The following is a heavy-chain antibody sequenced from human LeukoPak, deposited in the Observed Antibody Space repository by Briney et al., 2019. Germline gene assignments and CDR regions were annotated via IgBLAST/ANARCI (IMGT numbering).Heavy chain of an antibody. Sequence: ASVKVSCKASGYTFTSYDINWVRQATGPGLEWMGWMNPNSGKTGYAHKFQGRVTITRNNSISTAYMELSSLRSEDTAVYYCARGIVVPRARMSPRFDPWGQGTLVTVSS. J-gene: IGHJ5*02. CDR2: MNPNSGKT. D-gene: IGHD2-2*01. V-gene: IGHV1-8*03. CDR1: GYTFTSYD. CDR3: ARGIVVPRARMSPRFDP.